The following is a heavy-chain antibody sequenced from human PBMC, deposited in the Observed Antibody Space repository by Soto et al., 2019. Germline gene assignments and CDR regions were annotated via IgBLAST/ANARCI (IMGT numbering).Heavy chain of an antibody. V-gene: IGHV3-48*03. CDR1: GFTFSSYE. J-gene: IGHJ6*02. Sequence: PGGSLRLSCAASGFTFSSYEMNWVRQAPGKGLEWVSYISSSGSTIYYTDSVKGRFTISRDNAKNSLYLQMNSLRAEDTAVYYCARDDRKGSYYGMDVWGQGTTVTVSS. D-gene: IGHD3-10*01. CDR3: ARDDRKGSYYGMDV. CDR2: ISSSGSTI.